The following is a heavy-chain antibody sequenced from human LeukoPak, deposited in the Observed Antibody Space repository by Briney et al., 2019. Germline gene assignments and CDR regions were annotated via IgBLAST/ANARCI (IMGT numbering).Heavy chain of an antibody. CDR2: VYSSGHT. D-gene: IGHD7-27*01. Sequence: SEILSLICTVSGGSMSNYYWNWIRQPAGKGPEWIGQVYSSGHTNYNPSLKGRVTMSVDTSKNHFSLSLSSLTAADTAVYYCARTTGDGSLDYWGQGTLVTVPS. J-gene: IGHJ4*02. CDR1: GGSMSNYY. V-gene: IGHV4-4*07. CDR3: ARTTGDGSLDY.